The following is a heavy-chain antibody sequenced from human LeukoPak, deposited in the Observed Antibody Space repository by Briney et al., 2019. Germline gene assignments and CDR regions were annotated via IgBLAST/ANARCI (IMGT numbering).Heavy chain of an antibody. Sequence: SETLSLTCDVVADSMNEYYWSWIRQSPGGGLEWIGYIYRRGATNYIPSLRSRVTISVDKSNWQVSLTLKSVTAADTAVHYCVASYSTSSGVDHWGQGTLVTVSS. CDR1: ADSMNEYY. V-gene: IGHV4-4*09. D-gene: IGHD2/OR15-2a*01. CDR3: VASYSTSSGVDH. CDR2: IYRRGAT. J-gene: IGHJ4*02.